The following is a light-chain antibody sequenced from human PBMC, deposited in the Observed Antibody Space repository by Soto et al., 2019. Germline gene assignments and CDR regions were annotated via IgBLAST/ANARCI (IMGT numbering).Light chain of an antibody. V-gene: IGLV2-8*01. CDR2: DVN. J-gene: IGLJ3*02. Sequence: QSALTQPASVSGSPGQSITISCTGTSSDVGGYNYVSWYQQNPGKAPKLMIYDVNNRPSGVPDRFSGSKSGNTASLTVSGLQVEDEADYYCSSYAGSNLWVFGGGTKVTVL. CDR1: SSDVGGYNY. CDR3: SSYAGSNLWV.